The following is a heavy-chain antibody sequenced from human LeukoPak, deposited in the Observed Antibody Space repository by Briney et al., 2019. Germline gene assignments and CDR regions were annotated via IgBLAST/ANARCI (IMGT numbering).Heavy chain of an antibody. Sequence: GGSLRLSCAASGFNFRRFGINWVRQAPGKGLECVSYISSSGTTTYYADSVKGRFTISRDNAKNSLYLQMNSLRAEDTAVYYCARNGYYFDYWGQGTLVTVSS. J-gene: IGHJ4*02. CDR1: GFNFRRFG. CDR3: ARNGYYFDY. D-gene: IGHD2-2*03. V-gene: IGHV3-48*03. CDR2: ISSSGTTT.